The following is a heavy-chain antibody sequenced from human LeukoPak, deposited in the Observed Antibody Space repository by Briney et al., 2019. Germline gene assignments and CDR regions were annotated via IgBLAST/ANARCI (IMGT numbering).Heavy chain of an antibody. Sequence: SETLSLTCTVSGGSISTYYWTWIRQPAGKGLGWIGRIYTSGSTNYNPSLKSRVTMSVDTSKNQFSLKLSSVTAADTAVYYCARGASGWYGYYFDYWGQGTLVTVSS. J-gene: IGHJ4*02. CDR2: IYTSGST. CDR1: GGSISTYY. D-gene: IGHD6-19*01. CDR3: ARGASGWYGYYFDY. V-gene: IGHV4-4*07.